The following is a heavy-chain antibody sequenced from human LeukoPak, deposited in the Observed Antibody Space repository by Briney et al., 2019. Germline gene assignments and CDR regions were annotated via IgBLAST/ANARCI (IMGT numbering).Heavy chain of an antibody. CDR1: GYTFTSYA. D-gene: IGHD2-2*01. V-gene: IGHV1-3*01. CDR3: AKGYCSSTSCYPFDY. CDR2: INAGNGNT. J-gene: IGHJ4*02. Sequence: ASVKVSCKASGYTFTSYAMHWVRQAPGQRLEWMGWINAGNGNTKYSQKFQGRVTITRDTSASTAYMGLSSLRSEDTAVYYCAKGYCSSTSCYPFDYWGQGTLVTVSS.